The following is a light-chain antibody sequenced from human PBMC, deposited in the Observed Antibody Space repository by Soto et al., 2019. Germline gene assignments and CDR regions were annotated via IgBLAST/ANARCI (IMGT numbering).Light chain of an antibody. CDR2: WAS. CDR1: QSVFSSANSNNY. Sequence: DIVMTQSPDSLAVSLGERATINCKSSQSVFSSANSNNYLAWLQQKPGQPPKVLIYWASTRKSGVPDRLSGSGSGTDFTLTIGGLQAEDVAVYYCQKYTGPPTTFGQGKRLEIK. J-gene: IGKJ5*01. CDR3: QKYTGPPTT. V-gene: IGKV4-1*01.